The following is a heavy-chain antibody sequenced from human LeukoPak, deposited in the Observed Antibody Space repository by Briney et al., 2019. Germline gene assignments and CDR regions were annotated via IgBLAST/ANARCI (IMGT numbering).Heavy chain of an antibody. CDR2: INPSGGST. V-gene: IGHV1-46*01. D-gene: IGHD2-2*01. CDR3: ARVGSTRSFDY. Sequence: ASVKVSCKASGYTFTSYYIHWVRQAPGQGLEWMGIINPSGGSTSYAQKFQSRVTMTRDTSTSTVDMELSSLRSEDTAVYYCARVGSTRSFDYWGQGTLVTVSS. CDR1: GYTFTSYY. J-gene: IGHJ4*02.